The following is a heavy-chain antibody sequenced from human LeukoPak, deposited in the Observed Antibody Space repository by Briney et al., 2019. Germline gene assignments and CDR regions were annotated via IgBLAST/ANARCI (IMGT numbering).Heavy chain of an antibody. CDR1: GGSFSGFY. CDR2: IIHTGIT. D-gene: IGHD6-19*01. J-gene: IGHJ4*02. Sequence: SETLSLTCAVYGGSFSGFYWSWIRQPPGEGLEWIGYIIHTGITNYNPSLSGRVTISLDTSKHQFSLKLSSVTAADTAVYYCARGLSSGWVDYWGQGTLVTVSS. CDR3: ARGLSSGWVDY. V-gene: IGHV4-34*01.